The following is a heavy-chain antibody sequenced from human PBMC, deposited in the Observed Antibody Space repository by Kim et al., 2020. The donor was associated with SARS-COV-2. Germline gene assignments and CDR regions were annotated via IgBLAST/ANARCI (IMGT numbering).Heavy chain of an antibody. J-gene: IGHJ4*02. V-gene: IGHV3-30*18. CDR2: ISYDGSNK. CDR3: AKEAYYYDSSGYYPLDY. CDR1: GFTFSSYG. Sequence: GGSLRLSCAASGFTFSSYGMHWVRQAPGKGLEWVAVISYDGSNKYYADSVKGRFTISRDNSKNTLYLQMNSLRAEDTAVYYCAKEAYYYDSSGYYPLDYWGQGTLVTVSS. D-gene: IGHD3-22*01.